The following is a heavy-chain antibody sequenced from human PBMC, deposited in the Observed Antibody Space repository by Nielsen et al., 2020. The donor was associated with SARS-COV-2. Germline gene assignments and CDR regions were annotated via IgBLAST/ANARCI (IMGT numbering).Heavy chain of an antibody. D-gene: IGHD4-17*01. CDR2: IYYPGIYRWIT. CDR1: GDSISGYY. CDR3: ARFYGDGPFDY. Sequence: SETLSLTCSVSGDSISGYYWNWIRQPPGKGLEWIGYIYYPGIYRWITNYHPSLNSRVTISLDTSKNQFSLDLTSVTAADTAVYYCARFYGDGPFDYWGQGTLVTVPS. V-gene: IGHV4-59*13. J-gene: IGHJ4*02.